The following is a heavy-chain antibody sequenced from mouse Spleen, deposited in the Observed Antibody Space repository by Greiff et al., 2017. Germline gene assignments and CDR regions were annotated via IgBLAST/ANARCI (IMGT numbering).Heavy chain of an antibody. CDR1: GYTFTDYY. CDR2: INPYNGGT. CDR3: ARYGNYDYFDY. V-gene: IGHV1-19*01. J-gene: IGHJ2*01. Sequence: VQLQQSGPVLVKPGASVKMSCKASGYTFTDYYMNWVKQSHGKSLEWIGVINPYNGGTSYNQKFKGKATLTVDKSSSTAYMELNSLTSEDSAVYYCARYGNYDYFDYWGQGTTLTVSS. D-gene: IGHD2-10*02.